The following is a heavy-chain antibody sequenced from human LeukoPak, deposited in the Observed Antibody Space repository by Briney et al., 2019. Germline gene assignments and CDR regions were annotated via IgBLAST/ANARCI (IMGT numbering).Heavy chain of an antibody. CDR3: ASSDFWSGYYVLLPLNN. CDR1: GGTFSSYA. CDR2: IIPILGIA. V-gene: IGHV1-69*04. J-gene: IGHJ1*01. D-gene: IGHD3-3*01. Sequence: GASVKVSCKASGGTFSSYAISWVRQAPGQGLEWMGRIIPILGIANYAQKFQGRVTITADKSTSTAYMELSSLRSEDTAVYYCASSDFWSGYYVLLPLNNWGQGTLVTVSS.